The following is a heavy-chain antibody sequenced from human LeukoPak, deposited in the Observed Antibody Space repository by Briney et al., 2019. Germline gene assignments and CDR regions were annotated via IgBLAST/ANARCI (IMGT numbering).Heavy chain of an antibody. CDR1: GFTFSSYS. J-gene: IGHJ3*02. D-gene: IGHD6-13*01. CDR2: ISSSSSYI. Sequence: GGSLRLSCAASGFTFSSYSMNWVRQAPGTGLEWVSSISSSSSYIYYADSVKGRFTISRDNAKNSLYLQMNSLRAEDTAVHYCARDRVTSSSWYNDAFDIWGQGTMVTVSS. CDR3: ARDRVTSSSWYNDAFDI. V-gene: IGHV3-21*01.